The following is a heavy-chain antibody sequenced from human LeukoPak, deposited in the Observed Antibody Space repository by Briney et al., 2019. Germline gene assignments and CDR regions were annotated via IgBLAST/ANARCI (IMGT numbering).Heavy chain of an antibody. V-gene: IGHV3-21*01. CDR3: ARDPHNPGPIDY. CDR1: GFTFSSYS. Sequence: GGSLRLSCAASGFTFSSYSMNWVRQAPGKGLEWVSSISGNNNYIYYADSVGGRFTISRDNARDALFLQMDSLRAEDTAVYYCARDPHNPGPIDYWGQGTLVTVSS. J-gene: IGHJ4*02. CDR2: ISGNNNYI.